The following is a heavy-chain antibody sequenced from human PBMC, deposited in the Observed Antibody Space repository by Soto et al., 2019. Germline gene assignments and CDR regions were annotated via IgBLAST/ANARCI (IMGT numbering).Heavy chain of an antibody. Sequence: ASVKVSCKASGYTFTRYYMHWVRQAPGQGLEWMGIINPSDDATSYAEKFQGRLTMTKDTSTSTVYMEMSSLRSEDTAAYYCARDLTREGDYYDRSGYYLDYWGQGTLVTVSS. V-gene: IGHV1-46*01. CDR1: GYTFTRYY. CDR3: ARDLTREGDYYDRSGYYLDY. J-gene: IGHJ4*02. D-gene: IGHD3-22*01. CDR2: INPSDDAT.